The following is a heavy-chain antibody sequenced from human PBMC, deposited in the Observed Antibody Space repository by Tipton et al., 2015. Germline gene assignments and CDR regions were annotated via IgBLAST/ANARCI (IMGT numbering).Heavy chain of an antibody. Sequence: TLSLTCSVSGDSISSSNWWSWVRQPPGKGLEWIGEIHHGGSTNYNPSLKSRVTMSVDTSKNQFSPHLSSVTAADTAVYYCARETLGVDYWGQGTLVTVSS. CDR2: IHHGGST. D-gene: IGHD3-16*01. J-gene: IGHJ4*02. V-gene: IGHV4-4*02. CDR1: GDSISSSNW. CDR3: ARETLGVDY.